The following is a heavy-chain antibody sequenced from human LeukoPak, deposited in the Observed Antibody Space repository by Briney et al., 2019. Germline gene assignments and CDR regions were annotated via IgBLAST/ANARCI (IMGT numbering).Heavy chain of an antibody. D-gene: IGHD6-25*01. Sequence: GGSLRLSCAASGFTFSNYAMSWVRQAPGKGLEWVAGISGTGGSTHYADSVKGRFTISRDNSKNTLYLQMNSLRAEDTAVYYCAKDTPSRGEDAFDIWGQGTMVTVSS. CDR1: GFTFSNYA. CDR2: ISGTGGST. J-gene: IGHJ3*02. V-gene: IGHV3-23*01. CDR3: AKDTPSRGEDAFDI.